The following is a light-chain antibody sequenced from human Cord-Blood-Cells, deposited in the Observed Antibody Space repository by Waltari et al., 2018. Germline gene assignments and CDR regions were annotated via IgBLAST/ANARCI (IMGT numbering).Light chain of an antibody. CDR2: GKN. CDR1: SLRRYY. Sequence: SSELTQDPAVSVALGQTVRITCQGDSLRRYYASWYQQKPGQAPVLVLYGKNNPPSVIPDRFTGSSSGNTASLTITVAQAEDEADYYCNSRDSSGNHLVFGGGTKLTVL. J-gene: IGLJ3*02. V-gene: IGLV3-19*01. CDR3: NSRDSSGNHLV.